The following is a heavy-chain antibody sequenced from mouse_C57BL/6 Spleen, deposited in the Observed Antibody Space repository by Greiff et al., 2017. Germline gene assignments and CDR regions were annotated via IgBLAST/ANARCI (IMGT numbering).Heavy chain of an antibody. CDR1: GYTFTDYE. CDR2: IDPETGGT. D-gene: IGHD1-1*01. CDR3: TRKGLYYGSSSYAMDY. Sequence: QVQLQQSGAELVRPGASVTLSCKASGYTFTDYEMHWVKQTPVHGLEWIGAIDPETGGTAYNQKFKGKAILTADKSSSTAYMEHRSLTSEDSAVYYCTRKGLYYGSSSYAMDYWGQGTSVTVSS. V-gene: IGHV1-15*01. J-gene: IGHJ4*01.